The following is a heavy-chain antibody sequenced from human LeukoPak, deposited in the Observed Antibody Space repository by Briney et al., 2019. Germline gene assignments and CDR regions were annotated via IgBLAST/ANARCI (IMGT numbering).Heavy chain of an antibody. Sequence: ASVKVSCKASVGTFSSYAISWVRQAPGHRREWMGGIIPIFGTANYAQKFQGRVTITADESTSTAYMELSSLRSEDTAEYYCARATRPGYDSSGYLFRYWGQGTLVTVSS. CDR1: VGTFSSYA. V-gene: IGHV1-69*01. D-gene: IGHD3-22*01. CDR3: ARATRPGYDSSGYLFRY. J-gene: IGHJ4*02. CDR2: IIPIFGTA.